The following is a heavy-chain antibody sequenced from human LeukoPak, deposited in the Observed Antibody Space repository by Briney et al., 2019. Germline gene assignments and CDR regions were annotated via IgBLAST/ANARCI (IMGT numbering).Heavy chain of an antibody. V-gene: IGHV3-74*01. CDR3: ARDNLVIITGVELDY. CDR2: INTDGSIT. CDR1: GFTFKNHW. J-gene: IGHJ4*02. Sequence: HPGGSLRLSCAASGFTFKNHWMHWVRQVPGKGLVWVSRINTDGSITTYADSVKGRFTTSRDNAKNTLYLQMTSLRVEDTAIYYCARDNLVIITGVELDYWGQGALVTVSS. D-gene: IGHD1-20*01.